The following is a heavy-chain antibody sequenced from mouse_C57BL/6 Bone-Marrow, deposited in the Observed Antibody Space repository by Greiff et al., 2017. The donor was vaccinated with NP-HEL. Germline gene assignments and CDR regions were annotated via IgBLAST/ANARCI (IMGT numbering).Heavy chain of an antibody. CDR3: ARHPFAY. V-gene: IGHV5-6*01. J-gene: IGHJ3*01. CDR2: ISSGGSYT. Sequence: EVKLVESGGDLVKPGGSLKLSCAASGFTFSSYGMSWVRQTPDKRLEWVATISSGGSYTYYPHSVKGRFTISRDNAKNTLYLQMSSLKSEDTAMYYCARHPFAYWGQGTLVTVSA. CDR1: GFTFSSYG.